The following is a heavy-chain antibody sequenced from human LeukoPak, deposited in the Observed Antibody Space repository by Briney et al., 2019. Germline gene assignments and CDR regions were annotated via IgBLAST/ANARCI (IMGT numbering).Heavy chain of an antibody. D-gene: IGHD2-2*01. CDR3: ARKAGYCSSTSCSHYWYFDL. CDR1: GGSFSGYY. CDR2: INHCGST. Sequence: PSETLSLTCAVYGGSFSGYYWSWIRQPPGKGLEWIGEINHCGSTNYNPSLKSRVTISVDTSKNQFSLKLSSVTAADTAVYYCARKAGYCSSTSCSHYWYFDLWGRGTLVTVSS. J-gene: IGHJ2*01. V-gene: IGHV4-34*01.